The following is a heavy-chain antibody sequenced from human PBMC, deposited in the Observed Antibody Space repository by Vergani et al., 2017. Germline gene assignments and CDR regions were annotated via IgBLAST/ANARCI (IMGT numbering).Heavy chain of an antibody. Sequence: QLQLQESGPGLVKPSKTLSLTCTVSGGSISSSSYYWGWIRQPPGKGLEWIGSIYYSGSTYYNPSLKSRVTISVDTSKNQFSLKLSSVTAADTAVYYCARVVRGVHLFDYWGQGTLVTVSS. CDR2: IYYSGST. CDR1: GGSISSSSYY. D-gene: IGHD3-10*01. V-gene: IGHV4-39*07. J-gene: IGHJ4*02. CDR3: ARVVRGVHLFDY.